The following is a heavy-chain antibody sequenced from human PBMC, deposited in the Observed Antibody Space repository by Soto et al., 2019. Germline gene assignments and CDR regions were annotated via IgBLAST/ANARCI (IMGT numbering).Heavy chain of an antibody. D-gene: IGHD3-9*01. CDR1: GDSVSSNSAA. J-gene: IGHJ3*02. CDR3: AREKYDILTGYYNGAAFDI. Sequence: SQTLSLTCAISGDSVSSNSAAWNWIRQSPSRGLEWLGRTYYRSKWYNDYAVSVKSRITINPDTSKNQFSLQLNSVTPEDTAVYYCAREKYDILTGYYNGAAFDIWGQGTMVTVSS. CDR2: TYYRSKWYN. V-gene: IGHV6-1*01.